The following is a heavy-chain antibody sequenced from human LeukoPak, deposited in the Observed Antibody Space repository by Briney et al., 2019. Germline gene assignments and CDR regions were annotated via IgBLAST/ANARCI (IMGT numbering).Heavy chain of an antibody. J-gene: IGHJ4*02. V-gene: IGHV3-48*01. CDR3: ARQSGTMVTTRFDY. CDR1: GFTFSSYS. D-gene: IGHD4-17*01. Sequence: GGSLRLSCAASGFTFSSYSMNWVRQAPGKGLEWVSYISGSSRTIYYADSVKGRFTISRDNAKNSLYLQMNSLRAEDTAIYYCARQSGTMVTTRFDYWGQGTLVTVSS. CDR2: ISGSSRTI.